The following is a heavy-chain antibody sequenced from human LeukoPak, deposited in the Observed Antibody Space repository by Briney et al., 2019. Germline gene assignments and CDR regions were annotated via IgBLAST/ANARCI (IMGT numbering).Heavy chain of an antibody. CDR3: ARDRSGISNYDILTGHRGWFDP. Sequence: PGASVKVSCKAFGYTFTGYYMHWVRQAPGQGLEWMGRINPNSGGTNYAQKFQGRVTMTRDTSISTAYMELSRLRPDDTAVYYCARDRSGISNYDILTGHRGWFDPWGQGTLVTVSS. J-gene: IGHJ5*02. CDR1: GYTFTGYY. CDR2: INPNSGGT. V-gene: IGHV1-2*06. D-gene: IGHD3-9*01.